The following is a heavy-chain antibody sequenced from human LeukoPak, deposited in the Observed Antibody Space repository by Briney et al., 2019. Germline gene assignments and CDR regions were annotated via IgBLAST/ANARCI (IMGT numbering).Heavy chain of an antibody. Sequence: GGSLRLSCAVSGFTLSSYCMTWVRQAPGKGLEWVANIKQGGSETYYVDSVKGRFAISRDIAKNSLYLQMNSLRAEDTAVYYCARGVLYSTDAFDIWGQGTMVIVSS. CDR2: IKQGGSET. D-gene: IGHD4-11*01. J-gene: IGHJ3*02. CDR3: ARGVLYSTDAFDI. V-gene: IGHV3-7*01. CDR1: GFTLSSYC.